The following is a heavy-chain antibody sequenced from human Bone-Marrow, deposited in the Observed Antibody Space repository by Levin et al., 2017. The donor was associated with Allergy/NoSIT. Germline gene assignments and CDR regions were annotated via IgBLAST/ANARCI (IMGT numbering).Heavy chain of an antibody. Sequence: GGSLRLSCAASGFTFSSYAMHWVRQAPGKGLEWVAVISYDGSNKYYADSVKGRFTISRDNSKNTLYLQMNSLRAEDTAVYYCARVPIPPRIPNAFDIWGQGTMVTVSS. V-gene: IGHV3-30-3*01. D-gene: IGHD2-21*01. J-gene: IGHJ3*02. CDR1: GFTFSSYA. CDR2: ISYDGSNK. CDR3: ARVPIPPRIPNAFDI.